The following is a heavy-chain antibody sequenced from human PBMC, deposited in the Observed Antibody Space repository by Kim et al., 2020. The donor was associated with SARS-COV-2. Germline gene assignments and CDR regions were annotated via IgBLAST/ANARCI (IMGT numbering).Heavy chain of an antibody. CDR2: ISSLSDYI. CDR3: AKDRVASATRGEFDF. Sequence: GGSLRLSCAASGFSFNTYSMNWVRQAPGKGLEWVSAISSLSDYIYYPDSMKGRFTISRDNAKNLVYLQINSLRADDTAVYFCAKDRVASATRGEFDFWCQGTLVTVSS. D-gene: IGHD2-15*01. J-gene: IGHJ4*02. V-gene: IGHV3-21*01. CDR1: GFSFNTYS.